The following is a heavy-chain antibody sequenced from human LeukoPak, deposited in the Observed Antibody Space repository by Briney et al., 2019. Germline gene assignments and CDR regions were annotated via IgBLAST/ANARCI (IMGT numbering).Heavy chain of an antibody. CDR2: ISSSSPTM. D-gene: IGHD3-10*01. CDR1: AFTFSDYY. V-gene: IGHV3-11*01. J-gene: IGHJ4*02. Sequence: GGSLRLSCAASAFTFSDYYMSWIRQAQGKGLEWDSYISSSSPTMYYADSVKGRFSISRDNAKNSLYLQMNSLRAEDTAVYYCAREYTSGSYYIDYWGQGTLVTVSS. CDR3: AREYTSGSYYIDY.